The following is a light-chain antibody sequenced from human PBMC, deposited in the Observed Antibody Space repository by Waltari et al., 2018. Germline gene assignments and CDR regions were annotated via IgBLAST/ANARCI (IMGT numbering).Light chain of an antibody. Sequence: SPASLSVSPGERAIFSCRASQSVTTNVAWYQQKPGQPPRLLIYGASTRATDIPARFSGSGSGTEFTLTITSPQSEDVGVYYCHQYNDGPPFNFGQGTKLEIK. CDR1: QSVTTN. CDR2: GAS. V-gene: IGKV3-15*01. CDR3: HQYNDGPPFN. J-gene: IGKJ2*01.